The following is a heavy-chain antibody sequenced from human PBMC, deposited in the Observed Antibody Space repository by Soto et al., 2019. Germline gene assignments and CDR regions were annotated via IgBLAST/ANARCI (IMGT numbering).Heavy chain of an antibody. Sequence: ASVKVSCKASGYTFTGYYIHWVRQAPGQGLEWMGWINPNSGGTNYAQKFQGRVTMTRDTSISTAYMELSRLRSDDTAVYYCARVDGGSYSRPFDYWGQGTLVTVSS. CDR1: GYTFTGYY. J-gene: IGHJ4*02. D-gene: IGHD1-26*01. CDR2: INPNSGGT. V-gene: IGHV1-2*02. CDR3: ARVDGGSYSRPFDY.